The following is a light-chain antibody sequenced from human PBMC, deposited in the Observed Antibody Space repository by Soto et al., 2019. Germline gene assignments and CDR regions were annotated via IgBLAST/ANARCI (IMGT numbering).Light chain of an antibody. J-gene: IGKJ5*01. CDR1: QSVRSK. CDR2: GAS. CDR3: QQYNNWHTIT. Sequence: MTRSPATLSVSPWERGTLSWSASQSVRSKLAWYQQQPAQSPRLXXYGASTRATGIPARFSGSGSATEFTLPISSLQSPDFAVYYCQQYNNWHTITFGQGTRLEIK. V-gene: IGKV3-15*01.